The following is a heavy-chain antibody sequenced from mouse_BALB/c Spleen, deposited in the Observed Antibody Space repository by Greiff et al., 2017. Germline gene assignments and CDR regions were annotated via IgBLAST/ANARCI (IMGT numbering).Heavy chain of an antibody. D-gene: IGHD2-14*01. Sequence: EVQLLESGPGLVKPSQSLSLTCTVTGYSITSDYAWNWIRQFPGNKLEWMGYISYSGSTSYNPSLKSRISITRDTSKNQFFLQLNSVTTEDTATYYCARWRYDANAMDYWGQGTSVTVSA. V-gene: IGHV3-2*02. CDR2: ISYSGST. CDR1: GYSITSDYA. J-gene: IGHJ4*01. CDR3: ARWRYDANAMDY.